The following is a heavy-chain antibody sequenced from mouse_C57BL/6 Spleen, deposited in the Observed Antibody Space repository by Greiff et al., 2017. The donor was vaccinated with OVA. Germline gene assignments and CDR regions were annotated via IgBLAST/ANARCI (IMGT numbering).Heavy chain of an antibody. V-gene: IGHV2-9-1*01. CDR1: GFSLTSYA. CDR2: IWTGGGT. J-gene: IGHJ4*01. CDR3: ARNEEEIYDGYYGAMDY. D-gene: IGHD2-3*01. Sequence: VQGVESGPGLVAPSQSLSITCTVSGFSLTSYAISWVRQPPGKGLEWFGVIWTGGGTNYNSALKSRLSISKDNSKSQVFLKMNSLQTDDTARYYCARNEEEIYDGYYGAMDYWGQGTSVTVSS.